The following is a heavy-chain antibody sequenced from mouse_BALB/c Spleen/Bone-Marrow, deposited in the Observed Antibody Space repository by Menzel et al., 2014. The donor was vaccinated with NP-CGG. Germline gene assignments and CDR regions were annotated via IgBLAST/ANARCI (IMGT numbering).Heavy chain of an antibody. CDR2: IDPANGNT. CDR1: GFNIKDTY. Sequence: DVHLVESGAELVEPGASVKLSCTASGFNIKDTYMHWVKQRPEQGLEWIGRIDPANGNTKYDPKFQGKATITADTSSNTAYLQLSSLTSEDTAVYYCARFPYDYGGGDYWGQGTTLTVSS. CDR3: ARFPYDYGGGDY. D-gene: IGHD2-4*01. J-gene: IGHJ2*01. V-gene: IGHV14-3*02.